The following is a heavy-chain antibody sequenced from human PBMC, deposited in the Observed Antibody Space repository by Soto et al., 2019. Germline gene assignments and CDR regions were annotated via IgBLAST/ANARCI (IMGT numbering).Heavy chain of an antibody. Sequence: ASVKVSCKASGYTFTAYAMHWVRQAPGQRLEWMGWINAGNGDTKYSQKFRGRVTITRDTSASTAYMELSSLRSEDTALYYCARPAYGDYYDYWCQGTLVTVSS. CDR3: ARPAYGDYYDY. CDR2: INAGNGDT. D-gene: IGHD4-17*01. V-gene: IGHV1-3*01. J-gene: IGHJ4*02. CDR1: GYTFTAYA.